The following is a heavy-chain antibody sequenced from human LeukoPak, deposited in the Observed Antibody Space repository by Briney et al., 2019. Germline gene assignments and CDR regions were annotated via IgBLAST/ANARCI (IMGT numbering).Heavy chain of an antibody. Sequence: ASVKVSCAASGYTFTNYYVPWVRQAPGQGLGWLGIINPSVGSTSYPQKFQGRVTMTRDMSTSTVYMELSSLRSEDTAVFYCARSFGASQQYTSSWNYYYMDVWGEGTTVTVSS. D-gene: IGHD6-13*01. CDR2: INPSVGST. CDR1: GYTFTNYY. J-gene: IGHJ6*03. CDR3: ARSFGASQQYTSSWNYYYMDV. V-gene: IGHV1-46*01.